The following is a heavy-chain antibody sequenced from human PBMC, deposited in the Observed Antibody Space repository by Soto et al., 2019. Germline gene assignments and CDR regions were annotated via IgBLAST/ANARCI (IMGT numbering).Heavy chain of an antibody. D-gene: IGHD3-10*01. V-gene: IGHV1-69*02. CDR1: GGTFSSYT. Sequence: QVQLVQSGAEVKKPGSSVKVSCKASGGTFSSYTISWVRQAPGQGLEWMGRIIPILGIAKYAQKFQGRVSITADKSTSTAYMELSSLRSEDTAVYYCARALNYSGSGSTEGGMDVWGQGTTVTVSS. CDR3: ARALNYSGSGSTEGGMDV. CDR2: IIPILGIA. J-gene: IGHJ6*02.